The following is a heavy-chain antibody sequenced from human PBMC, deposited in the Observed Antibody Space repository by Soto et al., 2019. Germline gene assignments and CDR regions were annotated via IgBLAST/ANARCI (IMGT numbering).Heavy chain of an antibody. CDR1: GGTFSSYW. Sequence: GGSLRLSCAASGGTFSSYWMHWVRQAPGKGLVWVSRINSDGSSTSYADSVKGRFTISRDNAKNTLYLQMNSLRAEDTAVYYCARDWAPYSSSSTNWFDPWGQGTLVTVSS. CDR2: INSDGSST. V-gene: IGHV3-74*01. CDR3: ARDWAPYSSSSTNWFDP. D-gene: IGHD6-6*01. J-gene: IGHJ5*02.